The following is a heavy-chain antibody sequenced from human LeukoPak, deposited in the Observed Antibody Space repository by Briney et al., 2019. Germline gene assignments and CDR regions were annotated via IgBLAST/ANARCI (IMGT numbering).Heavy chain of an antibody. CDR1: GFTFSSNY. CDR3: ARSPSGEPTN. J-gene: IGHJ4*02. D-gene: IGHD3-16*01. Sequence: GGSLRLSCAASGFTFSSNYMSWVRQAPGKGLEWVSVLYGGGSTYYADSVKGRFTISRDNSKNTLYLQMNSLRAEDTAVYYCARSPSGEPTNWGQGTLVTVSS. CDR2: LYGGGST. V-gene: IGHV3-53*01.